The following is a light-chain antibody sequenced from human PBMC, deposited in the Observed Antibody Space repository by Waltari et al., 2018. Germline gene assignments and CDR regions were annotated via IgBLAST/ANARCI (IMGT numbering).Light chain of an antibody. CDR1: QSVSSY. CDR3: QHRSNWPLFT. CDR2: DAS. J-gene: IGKJ3*01. Sequence: EIVLTQSPATLSLSPGERATLSCRASQSVSSYLAWYRQKPGQAPRLLIYDASNRATGIPARFSGSGSGTDFTLTISSREPEDFAVYYCQHRSNWPLFTFGPGTKVDFK. V-gene: IGKV3-11*01.